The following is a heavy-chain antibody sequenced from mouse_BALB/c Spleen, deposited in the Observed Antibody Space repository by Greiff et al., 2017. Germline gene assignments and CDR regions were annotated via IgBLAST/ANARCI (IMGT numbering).Heavy chain of an antibody. CDR2: INPGSGGT. Sequence: QVQLQQSGAELVRPGTSVKVSCKASGYAFTNYLIEWVKQRPGQGLEWIGVINPGSGGTNYNEKFKGKATLTADKSSSTAYMQLSSLTSDDSAVYFCARGYYGPYAMDYWGQGTSVTVSS. CDR3: ARGYYGPYAMDY. D-gene: IGHD1-2*01. CDR1: GYAFTNYL. J-gene: IGHJ4*01. V-gene: IGHV1-54*01.